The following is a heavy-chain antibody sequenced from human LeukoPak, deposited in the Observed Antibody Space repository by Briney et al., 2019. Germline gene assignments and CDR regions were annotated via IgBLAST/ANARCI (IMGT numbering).Heavy chain of an antibody. Sequence: GGSLRLSCTASGFSVSSNYMNWVRQAPGKGLEWVSSITSTGSYIYYADSVKGRFTISRDNAKNSLFLQLNSLRAEDTAVYYCARDPYSGTYSDYYYYYMDVWGKGTTVTVSS. CDR3: ARDPYSGTYSDYYYYYMDV. V-gene: IGHV3-21*01. CDR2: ITSTGSYI. CDR1: GFSVSSNY. D-gene: IGHD1-26*01. J-gene: IGHJ6*03.